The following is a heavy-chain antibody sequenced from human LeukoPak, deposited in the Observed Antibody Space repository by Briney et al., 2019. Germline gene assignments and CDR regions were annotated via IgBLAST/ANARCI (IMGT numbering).Heavy chain of an antibody. V-gene: IGHV3-11*04. Sequence: GGSLRLPCAASGFTFSDYYMSWIRQAPGKGLEWVSYISSSGSTIYYADSVKGRFTISRDNAKNSLYLQMNSLRAEDTAVYYCARGFRRGYSYGYNFDYWGQGTLVTVSS. CDR2: ISSSGSTI. CDR1: GFTFSDYY. D-gene: IGHD5-18*01. CDR3: ARGFRRGYSYGYNFDY. J-gene: IGHJ4*02.